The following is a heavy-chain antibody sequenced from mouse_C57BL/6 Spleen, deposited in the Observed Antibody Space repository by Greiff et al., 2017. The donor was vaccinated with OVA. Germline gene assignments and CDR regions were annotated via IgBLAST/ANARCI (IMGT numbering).Heavy chain of an antibody. CDR2: IYPGDGDT. J-gene: IGHJ4*01. CDR1: GYAFSSSW. Sequence: VKLQESGPELVKPGASVKISCKASGYAFSSSWMNWVKQRPGKGLEWIRRIYPGDGDTNYNGKFKGKATLTADKSSSTAYMQLSSLTSEDSAVYFCARRVIYDGYPYAMDYWGQGTSVTVSS. D-gene: IGHD2-3*01. CDR3: ARRVIYDGYPYAMDY. V-gene: IGHV1-82*01.